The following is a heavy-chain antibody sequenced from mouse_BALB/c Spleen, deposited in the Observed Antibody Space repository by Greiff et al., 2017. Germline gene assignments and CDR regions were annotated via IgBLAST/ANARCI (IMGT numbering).Heavy chain of an antibody. CDR3: ASPMITTWFAY. CDR2: INSDGGST. CDR1: EYEFPSHD. Sequence: EVKLVESGGGLVQPGESLKLSCESNEYEFPSHDMSWVRKTPEKRLELVAAINSDGGSTYYPDTMERRFIISRDNTKKTLYLQMSSLRSEDTAMYYCASPMITTWFAYWGQGTLVTVSA. D-gene: IGHD2-4*01. V-gene: IGHV5-2*03. J-gene: IGHJ3*01.